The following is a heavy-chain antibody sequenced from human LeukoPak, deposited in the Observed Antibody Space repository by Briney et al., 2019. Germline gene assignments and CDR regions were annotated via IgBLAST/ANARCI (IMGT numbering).Heavy chain of an antibody. Sequence: SGGSLRLSCAASGFTFSNYAMSWVRQAPGKGLEWVSAISGSGGNTYYADSVKGRFTISRDNSKNTLYLQMNSLRAEDTAVYYCARDSSIKAAMARDAFDIWGQGTMVTVSS. CDR3: ARDSSIKAAMARDAFDI. CDR1: GFTFSNYA. J-gene: IGHJ3*02. V-gene: IGHV3-23*01. CDR2: ISGSGGNT. D-gene: IGHD5-18*01.